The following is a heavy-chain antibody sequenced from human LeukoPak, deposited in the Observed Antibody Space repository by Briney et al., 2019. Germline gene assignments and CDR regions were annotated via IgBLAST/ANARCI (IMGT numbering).Heavy chain of an antibody. V-gene: IGHV3-33*01. CDR3: ARGYSGYDPFDY. CDR2: IWHGGRNK. Sequence: PGGSLRLYCAASGFTFSSYGMYWLRQAPGKGLEWAAVIWHGGRNKDQLDSVKGRFTISRDNSKNTLYLQMDSLRADDRAIYYCARGYSGYDPFDYWGQGTMVTVSS. D-gene: IGHD5-12*01. CDR1: GFTFSSYG. J-gene: IGHJ4*02.